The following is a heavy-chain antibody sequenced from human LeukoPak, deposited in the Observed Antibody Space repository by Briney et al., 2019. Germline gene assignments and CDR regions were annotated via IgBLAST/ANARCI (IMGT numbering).Heavy chain of an antibody. Sequence: SETLSLTCAVSGYSISTGNCWGWIRQPPGKGLEWIGSVYHSGSTYYNPSLKSRVTISVDTSKNQFSLRLSSVIAADTAEYYCARVGGAFDIWGQGTTVTVSS. CDR3: ARVGGAFDI. J-gene: IGHJ3*02. CDR1: GYSISTGNC. V-gene: IGHV4-38-2*01. D-gene: IGHD3-16*01. CDR2: VYHSGST.